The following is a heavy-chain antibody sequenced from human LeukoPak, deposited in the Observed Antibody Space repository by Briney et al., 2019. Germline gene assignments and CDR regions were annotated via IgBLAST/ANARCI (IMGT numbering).Heavy chain of an antibody. V-gene: IGHV1-18*01. Sequence: ASVKVSCKASGYTFTSYGISWVRQAPGQGLEWMGWISAYNGNTNYAQKLQGRVTMTTDTSTSTAYMEPRSLRSDDTAVYYCARDLPGAYCGGDCSYYYYYYYMDVWGKGTTVTVSS. CDR1: GYTFTSYG. CDR3: ARDLPGAYCGGDCSYYYYYYYMDV. J-gene: IGHJ6*03. CDR2: ISAYNGNT. D-gene: IGHD2-21*02.